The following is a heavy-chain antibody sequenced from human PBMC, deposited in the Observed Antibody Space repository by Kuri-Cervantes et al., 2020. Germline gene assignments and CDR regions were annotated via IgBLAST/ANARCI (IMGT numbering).Heavy chain of an antibody. CDR2: IPYDGSNK. J-gene: IGHJ5*02. CDR3: ANDRGGSA. CDR1: GFTFSSYG. V-gene: IGHV3-30*18. Sequence: GESLKISCAASGFTFSSYGMHWVRQAPGKGLEWVAVIPYDGSNKYYADSVKGRFTISRDNSKSTLYLQMNSVRAEDTAVYYCANDRGGSAWGQGTLVAVSS. D-gene: IGHD3-10*01.